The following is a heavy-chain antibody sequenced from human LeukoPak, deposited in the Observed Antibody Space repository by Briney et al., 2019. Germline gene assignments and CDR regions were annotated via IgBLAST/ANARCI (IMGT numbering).Heavy chain of an antibody. CDR2: IYHRGST. D-gene: IGHD6-19*01. CDR1: GNSVSSDDHF. CDR3: AREGRFGGWSRNWFDP. Sequence: SETLSLTCAVSGNSVSSDDHFWSWIRQPPGRGLEWIGYIYHRGSTSYNPSLRSRVTVSLDKSRNRFSLTLYSVTAADTAVYYCAREGRFGGWSRNWFDPWGQGTLVTVSS. V-gene: IGHV4-30-2*01. J-gene: IGHJ5*02.